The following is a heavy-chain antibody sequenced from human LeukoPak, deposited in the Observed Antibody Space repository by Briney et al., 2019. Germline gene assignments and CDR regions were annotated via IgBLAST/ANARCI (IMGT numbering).Heavy chain of an antibody. Sequence: GASVKVSCKASGGTFSSYAISWVRQAPGQGLEWMGGIIPIFGTANYAQKCQGRVTITTDESTSTAYMELSSLRSEDTAVYYCAREGLTYYYDSSGYSDEPLFDCWGQGTLVTVSS. D-gene: IGHD3-22*01. CDR3: AREGLTYYYDSSGYSDEPLFDC. CDR2: IIPIFGTA. CDR1: GGTFSSYA. J-gene: IGHJ4*02. V-gene: IGHV1-69*05.